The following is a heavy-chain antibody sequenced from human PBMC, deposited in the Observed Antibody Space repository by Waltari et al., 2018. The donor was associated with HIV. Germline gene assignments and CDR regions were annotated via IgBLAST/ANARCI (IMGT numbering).Heavy chain of an antibody. CDR3: ARLGYCSGGSCYFLDY. D-gene: IGHD2-15*01. Sequence: QVQLQESGPGLVKPSETLSLTCTVSGGSISSYYWRWIRQPPGKGLEWIGYIYYSGSTNYNPSLKSRVTISVDTSKNQFSLKLSSVTAADTAVYYCARLGYCSGGSCYFLDYWGQGTLVTVSS. V-gene: IGHV4-59*01. CDR2: IYYSGST. J-gene: IGHJ4*02. CDR1: GGSISSYY.